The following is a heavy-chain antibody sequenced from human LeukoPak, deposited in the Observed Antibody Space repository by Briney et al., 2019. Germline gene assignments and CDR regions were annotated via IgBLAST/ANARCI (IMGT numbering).Heavy chain of an antibody. CDR2: ISYDGSNK. D-gene: IGHD1-14*01. J-gene: IGHJ5*02. V-gene: IGHV3-30*19. CDR1: GFTFSSYG. CDR3: ARDKTTEGWFDP. Sequence: PGGSLRLSCAASGFTFSSYGMHWVRQAPGKGLEWVAVISYDGSNKYYADSVKGRFTISRDNSKNTLYLQMNSLRAEDTAVYYCARDKTTEGWFDPWGQGTLVTVSS.